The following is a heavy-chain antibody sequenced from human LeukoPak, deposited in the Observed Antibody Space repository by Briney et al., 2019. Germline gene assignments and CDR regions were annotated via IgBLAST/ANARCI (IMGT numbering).Heavy chain of an antibody. J-gene: IGHJ4*02. D-gene: IGHD6-13*01. CDR2: VDPKDGET. CDR3: ATDRTGYSTSWYYFHY. V-gene: IGHV1-69-2*01. Sequence: GATVKVSCKVSAYTFTDDYMHWVQQAPGKGLEWMGLVDPKDGETAYAEKFQGRVTITADTSTDTVYMELTNLRSEDTALYYCATDRTGYSTSWYYFHYWVQGTLVTVSS. CDR1: AYTFTDDY.